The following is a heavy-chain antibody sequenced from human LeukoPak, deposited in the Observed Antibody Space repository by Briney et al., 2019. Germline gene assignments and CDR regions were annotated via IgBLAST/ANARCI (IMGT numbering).Heavy chain of an antibody. CDR3: ARDRADGYNYGDYFDN. Sequence: GGSLRLSCAGSGFIVSSNYMSWVRQAAGRGLEWVSVIYGSSRTYYADSVKGRFTISRDNSKNTVYLQMDSLRAEDTAVYYCARDRADGYNYGDYFDNWGQGTLVTVSS. J-gene: IGHJ4*02. D-gene: IGHD5-18*01. CDR1: GFIVSSNY. V-gene: IGHV3-66*01. CDR2: IYGSSRT.